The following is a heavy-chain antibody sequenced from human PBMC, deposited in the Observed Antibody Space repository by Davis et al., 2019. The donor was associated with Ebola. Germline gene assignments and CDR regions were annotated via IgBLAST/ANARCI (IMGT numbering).Heavy chain of an antibody. J-gene: IGHJ5*02. CDR3: RTWST. D-gene: IGHD3/OR15-3a*01. V-gene: IGHV3-7*01. CDR1: GFSLSHHW. Sequence: GESLKISCAASGFSLSHHWMSWIRLAPGKGLEWVANINQDGSQQYFVDSVKGRFSISRDNAKNSLYLQMNSLRAEDTAVYYCRTWSTWGQGTLVTVSS. CDR2: INQDGSQQ.